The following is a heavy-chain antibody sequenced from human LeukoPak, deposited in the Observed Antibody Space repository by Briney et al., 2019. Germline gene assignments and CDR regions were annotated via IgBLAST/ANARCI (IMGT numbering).Heavy chain of an antibody. CDR1: GGTFSSYA. CDR3: ARLAQWLSIYGMDV. CDR2: IITILGIA. Sequence: GASVKVSCKASGGTFSSYAISWVRQAPGQGLEWMGRIITILGIANYAQKFQGRVTITADKSTSTAYMELSSLRSEDTAVYYCARLAQWLSIYGMDVWGQGTTVTVSS. J-gene: IGHJ6*02. D-gene: IGHD6-19*01. V-gene: IGHV1-69*04.